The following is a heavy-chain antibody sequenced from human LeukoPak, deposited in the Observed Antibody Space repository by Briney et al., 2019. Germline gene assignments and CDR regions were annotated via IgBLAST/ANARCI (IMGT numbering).Heavy chain of an antibody. CDR3: ASGGGVWFGEPGDAFDN. J-gene: IGHJ3*02. V-gene: IGHV1-8*03. CDR1: GYTFTSYD. CDR2: MNPNSGNT. Sequence: ASVKVSCKASGYTFTSYDINWVRQATGQGLEWMGWMNPNSGNTGYAQKFQGRVTITRNTSISTAYMELSSLRSEDTAVYYCASGGGVWFGEPGDAFDNWGQGTMVTVSS. D-gene: IGHD3-10*01.